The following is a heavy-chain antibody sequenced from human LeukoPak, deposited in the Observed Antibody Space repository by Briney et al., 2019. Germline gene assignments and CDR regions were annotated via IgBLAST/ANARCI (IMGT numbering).Heavy chain of an antibody. CDR2: ISGSGGGT. J-gene: IGHJ3*01. D-gene: IGHD6-19*01. V-gene: IGHV3-23*01. CDR3: AKDNSGWSFAFDL. CDR1: GFTFSSYG. Sequence: GGSLRLSCTASGFTFSSYGMSWVRQAPGRGLERVAAISGSGGGTYYSDSVKGRFTISRDNSKNTVYLQMNSLRAEDTAVYYCAKDNSGWSFAFDLWGQGTMVTVSS.